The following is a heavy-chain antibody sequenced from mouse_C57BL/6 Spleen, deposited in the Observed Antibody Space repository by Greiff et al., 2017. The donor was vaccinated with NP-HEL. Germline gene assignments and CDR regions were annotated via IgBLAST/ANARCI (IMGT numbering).Heavy chain of an antibody. J-gene: IGHJ2*01. D-gene: IGHD1-1*01. Sequence: VQLQQSGAELMKPGASVKLSCKATGYTFTGYWIEWVKQRPGHGLEWIGEILPGSGSTNYNEKFKGKATFTADTSSNTAYMQLSSLTTEDSAIYYCAREGFITTVVDYYLDYWGQGTTLTVSS. CDR2: ILPGSGST. CDR1: GYTFTGYW. V-gene: IGHV1-9*01. CDR3: AREGFITTVVDYYLDY.